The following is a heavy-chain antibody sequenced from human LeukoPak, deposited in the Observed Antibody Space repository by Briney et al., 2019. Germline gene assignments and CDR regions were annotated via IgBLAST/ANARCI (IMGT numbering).Heavy chain of an antibody. CDR2: INHSGST. CDR3: AIRGTDCSSTSCYNWFDP. D-gene: IGHD2-2*01. Sequence: SETLSLTCTVSGGSISSYYWSWIRQPPGKGLEWIGEINHSGSTNYNPSLKSRVTISVDTSKNQFSLKLSSVTAADTAVYYCAIRGTDCSSTSCYNWFDPWGQGTLVTVSS. J-gene: IGHJ5*02. CDR1: GGSISSYY. V-gene: IGHV4-34*01.